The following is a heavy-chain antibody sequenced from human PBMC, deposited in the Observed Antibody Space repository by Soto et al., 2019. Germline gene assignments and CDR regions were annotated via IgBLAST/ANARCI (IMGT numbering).Heavy chain of an antibody. CDR3: ARLRSDYDFWSGYVGGMDV. Sequence: SETLSLTCTVSGGCISSRSYYWGWIRQPPGKGLEWIGSIYYSGSTYYNPSLKSRVTISVDTSKNQFSLKLSSVTAADTAVYYCARLRSDYDFWSGYVGGMDVWGQGTTVTVSS. J-gene: IGHJ6*02. V-gene: IGHV4-39*01. D-gene: IGHD3-3*01. CDR2: IYYSGST. CDR1: GGCISSRSYY.